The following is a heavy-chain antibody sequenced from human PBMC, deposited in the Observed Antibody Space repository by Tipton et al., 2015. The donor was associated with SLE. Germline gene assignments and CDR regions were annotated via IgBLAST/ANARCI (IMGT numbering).Heavy chain of an antibody. V-gene: IGHV4-31*03. CDR1: GGSISSGGHY. D-gene: IGHD3-16*01. CDR2: IYFSGRT. Sequence: TLSLTCTVSGGSISSGGHYWTWIRQHPGKGLEFIAFIYFSGRTYYSPSLKSRVTISVDTSENQFSLKLSSVTAADTAVYYCARMGDRWYFDLCGRGTLLTVSS. J-gene: IGHJ2*01. CDR3: ARMGDRWYFDL.